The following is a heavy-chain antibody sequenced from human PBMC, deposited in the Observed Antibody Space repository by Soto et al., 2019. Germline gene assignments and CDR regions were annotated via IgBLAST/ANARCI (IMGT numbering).Heavy chain of an antibody. J-gene: IGHJ4*02. V-gene: IGHV1-18*01. CDR1: GYTFTSYD. CDR3: ARDKPPYDFLSGYYIGSAYHFDD. Sequence: ASVKVSCKASGYTFTSYDINWVRQATGQGLEWMGWMNAYNGNTNYAQKLQGRVTMTTDTSTSTAYMELRSLRSDDTAVYYCARDKPPYDFLSGYYIGSAYHFDDWGQGTLVTVAS. CDR2: MNAYNGNT. D-gene: IGHD3-3*01.